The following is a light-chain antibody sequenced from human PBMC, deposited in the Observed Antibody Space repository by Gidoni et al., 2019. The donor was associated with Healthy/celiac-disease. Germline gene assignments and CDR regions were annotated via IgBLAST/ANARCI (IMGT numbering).Light chain of an antibody. V-gene: IGKV4-1*01. CDR1: QSVLYSSNNKNY. J-gene: IGKJ2*01. Sequence: IVMTQSPDSLAVSLGEGATITCKSSQSVLYSSNNKNYLAWYQQKPGQPPKPLIYWASARESGVPDRFSGSGSGTDFTLTISSLQAEDVAVYYCQQYYSPPRTFXXXTKLEIK. CDR2: WAS. CDR3: QQYYSPPRT.